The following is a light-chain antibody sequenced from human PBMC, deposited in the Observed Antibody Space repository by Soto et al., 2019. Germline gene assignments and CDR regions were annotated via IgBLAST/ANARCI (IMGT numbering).Light chain of an antibody. CDR1: QDIRNS. J-gene: IGKJ5*01. CDR3: QQYQNLVN. Sequence: IESSQFPSCRSASLGDRYGIACQASQDIRNSLNWYQQKPGTAPNLLIYDASNLETGVPSRFSGSGSRPDFSFSISSLQPEDIATYYCQQYQNLVNFGQGTRLEIK. V-gene: IGKV1-33*01. CDR2: DAS.